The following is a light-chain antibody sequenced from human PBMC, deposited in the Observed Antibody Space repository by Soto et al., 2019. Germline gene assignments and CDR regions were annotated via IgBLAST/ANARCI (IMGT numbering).Light chain of an antibody. Sequence: QSVLTQPPSVSGTPGQRVTISCSGSSSNIGSHLVNWYQQVPGTAPRLLIYTNNQWPSGVPDRFSDSKSGTSASLAISGLQSEDEAHYYCATWDASLQSWVFGGGTKLTVL. CDR3: ATWDASLQSWV. V-gene: IGLV1-44*01. J-gene: IGLJ3*02. CDR1: SSNIGSHL. CDR2: TNN.